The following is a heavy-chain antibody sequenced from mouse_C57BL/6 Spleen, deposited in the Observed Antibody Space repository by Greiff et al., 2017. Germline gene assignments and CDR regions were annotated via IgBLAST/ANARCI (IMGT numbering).Heavy chain of an antibody. CDR3: ARGPHSHRYFDV. J-gene: IGHJ1*03. CDR1: GYTFTNYW. CDR2: IYPGSGST. D-gene: IGHD6-1*01. V-gene: IGHV1-55*01. Sequence: VQLQQPGAELVKPGASVKMSCKASGYTFTNYWITWVKQRPGQGLEWIGDIYPGSGSTNYNEKFKSKATLTVDTSSSTAYMELSSLTSEDSAVYYCARGPHSHRYFDVWGTGTTVTVSS.